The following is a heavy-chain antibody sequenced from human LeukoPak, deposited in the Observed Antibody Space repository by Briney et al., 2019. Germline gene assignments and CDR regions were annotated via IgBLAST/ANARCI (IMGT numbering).Heavy chain of an antibody. CDR3: ARDYSYPDY. V-gene: IGHV4-4*07. Sequence: SETLSLTCSVSGASISAYHWSWIRQPAGKGLEWIGRIYSSGRTNYIPSLKSRLTMSVDTSKNKFSLKLNSATAADTAVYYCARDYSYPDYWGQGTLVTVSS. CDR2: IYSSGRT. CDR1: GASISAYH. D-gene: IGHD5-18*01. J-gene: IGHJ4*02.